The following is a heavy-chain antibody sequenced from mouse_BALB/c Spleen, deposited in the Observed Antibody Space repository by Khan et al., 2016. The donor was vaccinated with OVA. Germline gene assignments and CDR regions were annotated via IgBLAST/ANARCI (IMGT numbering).Heavy chain of an antibody. J-gene: IGHJ3*01. D-gene: IGHD2-1*01. V-gene: IGHV14-3*02. Sequence: VQLQQSGAELVKPGASVKLSCSASGFNIKDTYIHWMKQRPEQGLEWIGRIDPPNDDSKYGPKFQAKATLTADTSSNTAYLQLSSLTSEDTAVYCCATLYGSPFAFWGQGTLVSVSA. CDR3: ATLYGSPFAF. CDR2: IDPPNDDS. CDR1: GFNIKDTY.